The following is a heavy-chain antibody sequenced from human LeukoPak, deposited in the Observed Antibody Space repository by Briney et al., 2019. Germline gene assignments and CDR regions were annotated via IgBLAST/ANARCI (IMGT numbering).Heavy chain of an antibody. D-gene: IGHD3-22*01. CDR2: ISGSGGST. CDR1: GFTFSSYA. Sequence: QPGGSLRLSCAASGFTFSSYAMSSVRQAPGKGLEWVSAISGSGGSTYYADSVKGRFTISRDNSKNTLYLQMNSLRAEVTAVYYCAKKSAGYYDSSGYRYDYWGQGTLVTVSS. V-gene: IGHV3-23*01. J-gene: IGHJ4*02. CDR3: AKKSAGYYDSSGYRYDY.